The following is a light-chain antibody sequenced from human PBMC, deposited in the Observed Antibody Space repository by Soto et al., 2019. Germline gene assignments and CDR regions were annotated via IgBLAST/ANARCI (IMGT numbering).Light chain of an antibody. J-gene: IGKJ1*01. CDR1: QSVSSSY. V-gene: IGKV3-20*01. CDR3: QQYGSSLRT. CDR2: GAS. Sequence: LVFPQPPVHLSLSPGQRATLSCMASQSVSSSYLAWYQQKPGQAPRLLIYGASSMATGIPDRFSGSGSGTDFTLTISRLEPEDFAVYYCQQYGSSLRTFGQGTKVDI.